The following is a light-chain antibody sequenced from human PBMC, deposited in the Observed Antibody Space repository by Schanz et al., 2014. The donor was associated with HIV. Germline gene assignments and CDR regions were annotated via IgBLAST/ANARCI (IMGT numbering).Light chain of an antibody. J-gene: IGLJ2*01. CDR1: SSDVGSYNL. CDR3: SSYAGSNNVI. CDR2: EVN. V-gene: IGLV2-14*02. Sequence: QSALTQPASVSGSPGQSITISCTGTSSDVGSYNLVSWYQQHPGKAPKLMIYEVNKRPSGIPNRFSGSKSGNTASLTVSGLLTEDEADYYCSSYAGSNNVIFGGGTKLTVL.